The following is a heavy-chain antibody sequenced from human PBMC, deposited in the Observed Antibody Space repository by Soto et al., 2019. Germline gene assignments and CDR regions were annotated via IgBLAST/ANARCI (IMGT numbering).Heavy chain of an antibody. V-gene: IGHV1-18*04. D-gene: IGHD1-26*01. CDR2: INVDNGET. CDR1: GYNFMRYG. Sequence: QVQLVQSGAEVKKPGASVKVSCKASGYNFMRYGFTWVRQAPGQGLEWMGWINVDNGETKYPQKIQGRVTMTTDTSKSTVYMELRSLTSDDTAVYYCARWISGGYSDWFDPWGHGPLVTVAS. CDR3: ARWISGGYSDWFDP. J-gene: IGHJ5*02.